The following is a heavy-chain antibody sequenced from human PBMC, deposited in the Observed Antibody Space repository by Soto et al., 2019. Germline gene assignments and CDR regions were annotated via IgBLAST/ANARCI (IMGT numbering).Heavy chain of an antibody. CDR1: GFTFSSYG. D-gene: IGHD3-10*01. CDR3: ARDGSSMVTFIDY. Sequence: ESGGGVVQPGGSLRLSCAASGFTFSSYGMHWVRQAPGKGLEWVAVIWYDGSNKYYADSVKGRFTISRDNSKNTLYLQMNSLRAEDTAVYYCARDGSSMVTFIDYWGQGTLVTVSS. J-gene: IGHJ4*02. CDR2: IWYDGSNK. V-gene: IGHV3-33*01.